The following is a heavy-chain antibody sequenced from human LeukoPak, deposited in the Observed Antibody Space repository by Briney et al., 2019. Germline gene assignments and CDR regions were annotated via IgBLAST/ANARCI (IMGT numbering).Heavy chain of an antibody. V-gene: IGHV6-1*01. D-gene: IGHD1-26*01. CDR1: GDSVSSNSAA. CDR3: ARAGEWELRAPFDY. J-gene: IGHJ4*02. Sequence: SQTLSLTCALSGDSVSSNSAAWNWIRQSPSRGLEWLGRTYYRSKLYNDYAVSVKSRITINPDTSKNQFSLQLNSVTPEDTAVYYCARAGEWELRAPFDYWGQGTLVTVSS. CDR2: TYYRSKLYN.